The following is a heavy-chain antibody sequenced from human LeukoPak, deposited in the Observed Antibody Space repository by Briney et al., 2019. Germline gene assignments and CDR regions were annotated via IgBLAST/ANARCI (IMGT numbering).Heavy chain of an antibody. CDR1: GGSISSGGYY. J-gene: IGHJ4*02. CDR2: IYYSGST. CDR3: ARGPDYYGSGTPFDY. V-gene: IGHV4-31*03. D-gene: IGHD3-10*01. Sequence: SQTLSLTCTVSGGSISSGGYYWSWIRQHPGKGLEWIGYIYYSGSTYYNPSLKSRVTISVDTSKNQFSLKLSSVTAADTAVYYCARGPDYYGSGTPFDYWGQGTLVTVSS.